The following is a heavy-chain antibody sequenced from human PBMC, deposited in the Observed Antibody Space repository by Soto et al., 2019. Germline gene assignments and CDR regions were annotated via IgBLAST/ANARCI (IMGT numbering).Heavy chain of an antibody. Sequence: QLHLVQSGAVVQKPGASVTVSCSASGYPVTAYYMHWVRQAPGRGLEWMGGINPATGAAKHTQTFQGRVTTARDTPTSTVFMEVSGLNSEDTAVFYCARGGGVGVAGSAAFDMWGQGTLVTVSS. CDR2: INPATGAA. V-gene: IGHV1-2*02. CDR1: GYPVTAYY. D-gene: IGHD3-3*01. J-gene: IGHJ3*02. CDR3: ARGGGVGVAGSAAFDM.